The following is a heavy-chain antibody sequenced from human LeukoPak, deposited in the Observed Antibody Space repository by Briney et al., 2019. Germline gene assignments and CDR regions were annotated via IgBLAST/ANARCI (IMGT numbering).Heavy chain of an antibody. CDR1: GFTFSSYE. V-gene: IGHV3-48*03. D-gene: IGHD4-17*01. J-gene: IGHJ5*02. CDR3: ARVSFHYGDYGWFDP. CDR2: ISSSGSTK. Sequence: GGTLRLSCAASGFTFSSYEMNWVRQGPGKGLEWVSYISSSGSTKYYADSVKGRFTISRDNAKKSLYLQMNSLRAEDTAVYYCARVSFHYGDYGWFDPWGQGTLVTVSS.